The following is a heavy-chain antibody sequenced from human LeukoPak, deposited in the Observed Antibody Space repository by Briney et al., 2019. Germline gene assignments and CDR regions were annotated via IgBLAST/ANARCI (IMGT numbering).Heavy chain of an antibody. V-gene: IGHV3-53*01. CDR3: ARRAGAYSHPYDY. D-gene: IGHD4/OR15-4a*01. CDR2: IYSDNT. CDR1: GFTFDDYG. Sequence: GGSLRLSCAASGFTFDDYGMSWVRQAPGKGLEWVSFIYSDNTHYSDSVKGRFTISRDNSKNTLYLQMNSLRAEDTAVYYCARRAGAYSHPYDYWGQGTLVTVSS. J-gene: IGHJ4*02.